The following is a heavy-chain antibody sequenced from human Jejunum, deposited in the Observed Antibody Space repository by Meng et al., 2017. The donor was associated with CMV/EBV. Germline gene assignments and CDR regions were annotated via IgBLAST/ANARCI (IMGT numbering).Heavy chain of an antibody. CDR2: ISAYNGNT. CDR3: ARGQYYQYYYGLDV. D-gene: IGHD3-16*01. Sequence: GYSFTRYGVGWVRQAPGQAREWVGWISAYNGNTNYAQKFQGRVTMTTDTSTGTAYMELRSLKVDDTAVYYCARGQYYQYYYGLDVWGLGTTVTVSS. CDR1: GYSFTRYG. J-gene: IGHJ6*02. V-gene: IGHV1-18*01.